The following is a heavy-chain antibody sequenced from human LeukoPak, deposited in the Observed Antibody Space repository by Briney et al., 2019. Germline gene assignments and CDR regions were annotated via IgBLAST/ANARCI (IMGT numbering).Heavy chain of an antibody. CDR3: SRGRYGDYSRSGYYYGMDV. CDR1: GFTFSSYA. D-gene: IGHD4-17*01. V-gene: IGHV3-30-3*01. J-gene: IGHJ6*02. CDR2: IAFDGSNA. Sequence: PGGSLRLSCVASGFTFSSYAMHWVRQAPGKGLEWVAVIAFDGSNALYADSVKGRLTISRDISKSTLYLEMNSLKAEDSAIYYCSRGRYGDYSRSGYYYGMDVWGQGTTVTVSS.